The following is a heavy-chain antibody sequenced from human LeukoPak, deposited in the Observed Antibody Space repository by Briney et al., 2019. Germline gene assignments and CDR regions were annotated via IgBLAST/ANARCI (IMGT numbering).Heavy chain of an antibody. D-gene: IGHD2-2*01. V-gene: IGHV4-39*07. Sequence: PSETLSLTCTLSGDSISSSSLYWAWLRQPPGKGLECIGTIFYSGITYYSSSLKSRVTISVDTSKNQFSLKLSSVTVADTAVYFCARSGPAAGRPDAFDIWGQGTMVTVSS. CDR2: IFYSGIT. J-gene: IGHJ3*02. CDR1: GDSISSSSLY. CDR3: ARSGPAAGRPDAFDI.